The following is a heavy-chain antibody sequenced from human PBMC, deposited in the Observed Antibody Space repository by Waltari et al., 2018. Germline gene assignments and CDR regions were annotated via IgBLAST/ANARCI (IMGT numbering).Heavy chain of an antibody. Sequence: QVQLVQSGAVLKKPGSSVKVSCKASEGTFNTYSVSWVRQAPGQGLEWLGRIVPDIGNTNFIQKLGGRFSISVDKSMTTAYMQLNRLRIEDTAMYFCARGRGDGWNVNTFDVWGQGTMVMVSA. J-gene: IGHJ3*01. CDR2: IVPDIGNT. D-gene: IGHD1-1*01. CDR3: ARGRGDGWNVNTFDV. CDR1: EGTFNTYS. V-gene: IGHV1-69*04.